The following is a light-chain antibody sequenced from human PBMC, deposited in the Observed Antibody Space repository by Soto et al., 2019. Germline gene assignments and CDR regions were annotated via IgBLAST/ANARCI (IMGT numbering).Light chain of an antibody. Sequence: DIQLTQSPYTLCASVGERVTITCRASQSISRSLAWYQQKSGKAPKLLIYDASSLESGVPSRFSGSGFGTEFTLTISGLQPEDFATYYCLQHNGYPWTFGQGTKVDI. CDR3: LQHNGYPWT. V-gene: IGKV1-5*01. J-gene: IGKJ1*01. CDR2: DAS. CDR1: QSISRS.